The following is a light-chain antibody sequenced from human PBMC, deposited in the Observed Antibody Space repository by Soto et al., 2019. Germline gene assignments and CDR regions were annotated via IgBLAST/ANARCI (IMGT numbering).Light chain of an antibody. CDR2: EVT. CDR3: SSYTNINTRACV. J-gene: IGLJ1*01. CDR1: SHDIGGYNR. V-gene: IGLV2-14*01. Sequence: QSALTQPASVSGSPGQSITISCTGTSHDIGGYNRVSWYQQHPGKAPKLIIYEVTDRPSGVSNRFSGSKSGNTASLTISGLQAEDEAEYYCSSYTNINTRACVFGTGTKLTVL.